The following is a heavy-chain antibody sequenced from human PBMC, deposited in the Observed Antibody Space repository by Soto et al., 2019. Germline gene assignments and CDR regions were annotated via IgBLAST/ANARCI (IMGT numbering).Heavy chain of an antibody. CDR1: GGTFSTYS. Sequence: QVQLVQSGAEVKKPGSSVKVSCKTSGGTFSTYSIVWVRQAPGEGLEWMGGIIPIVGTANYAQKFQDRVTITADKSTNTAFMELSSLKSEDTAMYYCASSSGNNYGVGTNYYVDYWGQGTLVTVSS. J-gene: IGHJ4*02. V-gene: IGHV1-69*06. CDR2: IIPIVGTA. D-gene: IGHD1-26*01. CDR3: ASSSGNNYGVGTNYYVDY.